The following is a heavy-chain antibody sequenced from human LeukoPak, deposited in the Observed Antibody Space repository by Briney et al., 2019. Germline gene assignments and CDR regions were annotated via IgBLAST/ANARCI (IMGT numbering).Heavy chain of an antibody. CDR1: GASFRAYY. CDR3: ARIGGRGGSGSYAYFDY. J-gene: IGHJ4*02. V-gene: IGHV4-34*01. D-gene: IGHD3-10*01. Sequence: PSETLSLTCAVYGASFRAYYWSWIRQAPGKGLQWIGEINDTGHARYNASLKSRVTMSVDTSKNQFSLKLSSVTAADTALYYCARIGGRGGSGSYAYFDYWGQGTLVTVSS. CDR2: INDTGHA.